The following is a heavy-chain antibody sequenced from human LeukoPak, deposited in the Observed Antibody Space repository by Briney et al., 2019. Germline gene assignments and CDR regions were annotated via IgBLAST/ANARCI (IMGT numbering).Heavy chain of an antibody. CDR2: IYYSGST. CDR3: ARSALEGDYYYYMDV. D-gene: IGHD1-1*01. J-gene: IGHJ6*03. Sequence: SETLSLTCTVSGGSISSYYWSWIRQPPGKGLEWIGYIYYSGSTNYNPSLKGRVTISVDTSKNQFSLKLSSVTAADTAVYYCARSALEGDYYYYMDVWGKGTTVTVSS. CDR1: GGSISSYY. V-gene: IGHV4-59*12.